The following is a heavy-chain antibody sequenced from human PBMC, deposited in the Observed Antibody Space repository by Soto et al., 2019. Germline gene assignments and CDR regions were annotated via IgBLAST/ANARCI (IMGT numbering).Heavy chain of an antibody. CDR3: GRERGSKSMDV. D-gene: IGHD2-15*01. Sequence: AVGSLRLSCAASCFTFSSYWMTWVRQAPGKGLEWVANIRQDGSENSYVGSVKGRFTISRDNTKNSLFLQMNNLRAEDAAIYYCGRERGSKSMDVWGQGTTVTVSS. V-gene: IGHV3-7*03. CDR2: IRQDGSEN. CDR1: CFTFSSYW. J-gene: IGHJ6*02.